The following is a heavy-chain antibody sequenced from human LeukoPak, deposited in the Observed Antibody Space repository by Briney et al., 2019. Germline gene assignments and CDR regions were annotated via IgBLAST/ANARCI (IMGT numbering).Heavy chain of an antibody. CDR3: ARVYGSGSYYLHFDY. Sequence: ASVKVSCKASGYTFTSYGISWVRQAPGQGPEWMGWISAYNGNTNYAQKLQGRVTMTTDTSTSTAYMELRSLRSDDTAVYYCARVYGSGSYYLHFDYWGQGTLVTVSS. CDR2: ISAYNGNT. CDR1: GYTFTSYG. J-gene: IGHJ4*02. V-gene: IGHV1-18*01. D-gene: IGHD3-10*01.